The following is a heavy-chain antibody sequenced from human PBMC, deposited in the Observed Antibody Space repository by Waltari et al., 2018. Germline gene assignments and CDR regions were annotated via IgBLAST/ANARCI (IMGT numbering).Heavy chain of an antibody. Sequence: QVQLQQWGAGLLKPSETLSLTCGGYGGSLGRYYWTWLRQPPGKGLEWIGEINHSGSTSYNPSLKSRVTISVDTSKNQFSLELSSLTAADTAVYYCARGWFITAAGTRYFDFWGRGTLVTVSS. V-gene: IGHV4-34*01. D-gene: IGHD6-13*01. CDR3: ARGWFITAAGTRYFDF. CDR1: GGSLGRYY. J-gene: IGHJ2*01. CDR2: INHSGST.